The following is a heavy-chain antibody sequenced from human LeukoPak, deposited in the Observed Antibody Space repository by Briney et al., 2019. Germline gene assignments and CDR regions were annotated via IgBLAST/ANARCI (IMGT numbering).Heavy chain of an antibody. CDR3: AKVIAIKGYIDY. D-gene: IGHD2-21*01. Sequence: GGSLRLSCAASGFTFSTYAMTWVRQAPGKGLEWVSTISGSGAGTYYADSVKGRFTISRDNSKNTLYLQMNSLRAKDTAVYYCAKVIAIKGYIDYWGQGTLVTVSS. V-gene: IGHV3-23*01. CDR2: ISGSGAGT. J-gene: IGHJ4*02. CDR1: GFTFSTYA.